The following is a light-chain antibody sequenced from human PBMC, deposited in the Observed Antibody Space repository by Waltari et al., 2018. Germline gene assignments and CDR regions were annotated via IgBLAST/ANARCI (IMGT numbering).Light chain of an antibody. Sequence: QSVLTQPPSPSRTPGPRAPTPCSAIWSTTGSTHVSWYQQVPGTAPKLLIYRNNQRPSGVPDRFSGSKSGTSASLAISGLRSEEEVDYYCAAWDDSLSGRVFGGGTKVTVL. CDR3: AAWDDSLSGRV. CDR1: WSTTGSTH. V-gene: IGLV1-47*01. CDR2: RNN. J-gene: IGLJ3*02.